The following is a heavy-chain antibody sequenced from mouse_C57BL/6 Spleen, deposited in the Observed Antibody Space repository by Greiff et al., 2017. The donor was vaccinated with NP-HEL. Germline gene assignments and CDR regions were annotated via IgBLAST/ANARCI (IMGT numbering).Heavy chain of an antibody. J-gene: IGHJ2*01. D-gene: IGHD2-4*01. Sequence: DVKLVESEGGLVQPGSSMKLSCTASGFTFSDYYMAWVRQVPEKGLEWVANINYDGSSTYYLDSLKSRFIISRDNAKNILYLQMSSLKSEDTATYYCAREGLYDYVYFDYWGQGTTLTVSS. CDR2: INYDGSST. V-gene: IGHV5-16*01. CDR3: AREGLYDYVYFDY. CDR1: GFTFSDYY.